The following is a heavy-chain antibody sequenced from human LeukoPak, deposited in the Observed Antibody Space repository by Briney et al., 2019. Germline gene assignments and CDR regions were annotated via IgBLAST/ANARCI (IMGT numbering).Heavy chain of an antibody. CDR1: GFTFDDYA. CDR3: AKDRGSSGWGPDY. J-gene: IGHJ4*02. Sequence: GGSLRLSCAAPGFTFDDYAMHWVRQAPGKGLEWVSGISWNSVNIGYADSVKGRFTISRDNAKNSLYLQMNSLRAEDMALYYCAKDRGSSGWGPDYWGQGTLVTVSS. D-gene: IGHD6-19*01. CDR2: ISWNSVNI. V-gene: IGHV3-9*03.